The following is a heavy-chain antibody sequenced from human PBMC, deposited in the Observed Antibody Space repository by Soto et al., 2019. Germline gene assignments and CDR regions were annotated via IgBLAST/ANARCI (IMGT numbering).Heavy chain of an antibody. D-gene: IGHD3-16*01. CDR3: ARDGAARLYYYYYGMDV. V-gene: IGHV1-69*13. CDR1: GGTFSSYA. J-gene: IGHJ6*02. Sequence: VASVKVSCKASGGTFSSYAISWVRQAPGQGLEWMGGIIPIFGTANYAQKFQGRVTITADESTSTAYMELSSLRSEDTAVYYCARDGAARLYYYYYGMDVWGQGTTVTVSS. CDR2: IIPIFGTA.